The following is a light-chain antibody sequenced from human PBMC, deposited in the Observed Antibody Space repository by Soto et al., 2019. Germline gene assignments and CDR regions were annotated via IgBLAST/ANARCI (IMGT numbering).Light chain of an antibody. CDR2: GAS. V-gene: IGKV3-15*01. J-gene: IGKJ4*01. Sequence: EIVLTQSPATLSLSPGERATLSCRASPSVTNYLAWYQQKPGQPPRLLIYGASTRATGIPASFSGSGSGTEFTLTISSLQSEDFAVYYCQQYNNWPLTFGGGTKV. CDR1: PSVTNY. CDR3: QQYNNWPLT.